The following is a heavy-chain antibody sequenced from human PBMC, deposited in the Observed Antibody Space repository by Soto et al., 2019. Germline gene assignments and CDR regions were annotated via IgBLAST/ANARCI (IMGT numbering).Heavy chain of an antibody. Sequence: ASVKVSCKASGGTFSSYAISWVRQAPGQGLEWMGWIIPIFGTANYAQKFQGRVTITADESTSTAYVELSSLRSEDTAVYYCARGGPYCGGDCSWFWFDPWGQGTLVTVSS. CDR2: IIPIFGTA. D-gene: IGHD2-21*02. V-gene: IGHV1-69*13. CDR3: ARGGPYCGGDCSWFWFDP. CDR1: GGTFSSYA. J-gene: IGHJ5*02.